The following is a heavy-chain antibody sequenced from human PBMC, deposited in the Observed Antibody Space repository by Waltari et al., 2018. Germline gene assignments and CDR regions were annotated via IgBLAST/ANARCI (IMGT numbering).Heavy chain of an antibody. CDR3: ARDVIEGVYYFDN. J-gene: IGHJ4*02. V-gene: IGHV1-3*01. CDR2: VNAGNGDT. Sequence: QVQLVQSGAEVKKPGASVKLSCKASGYSVTNYGMHWVRQAPGQRLEWMGWVNAGNGDTKYSQRFQGRVTISRDTPANTGYMELSSLRSEDTAVYYCARDVIEGVYYFDNWGQGTLVTVSS. CDR1: GYSVTNYG. D-gene: IGHD2-15*01.